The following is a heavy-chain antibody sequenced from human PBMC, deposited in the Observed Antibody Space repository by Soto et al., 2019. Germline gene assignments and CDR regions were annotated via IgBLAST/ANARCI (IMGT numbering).Heavy chain of an antibody. CDR3: ARSGVTGIVIPSHWFDP. Sequence: PSETLSLTCTVSGDSIGGVGYWGWIRRVPGGGLEWIGCISSSGSTYYNPAPNNRISLSLDTSQNQFSLKLLSVTAADTAIYYCARSGVTGIVIPSHWFDPWGQGTRVSVSS. J-gene: IGHJ5*02. CDR2: ISSSGST. CDR1: GDSIGGVGY. V-gene: IGHV4-31*03. D-gene: IGHD2-21*02.